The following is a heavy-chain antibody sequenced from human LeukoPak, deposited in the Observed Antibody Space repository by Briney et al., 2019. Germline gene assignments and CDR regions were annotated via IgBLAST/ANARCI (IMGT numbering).Heavy chain of an antibody. J-gene: IGHJ4*02. CDR3: ARDLGATGVIDY. V-gene: IGHV4-38-2*02. CDR1: GYSISSGYY. Sequence: SETLSLTCTVSGYSISSGYYWGWIRQPPGKGLEWIGNIYHGGSTNYNPSLKSRVTISVDTSKNQFSLKLSSVTAADTAVYYCARDLGATGVIDYWGQGTLVTVSS. CDR2: IYHGGST. D-gene: IGHD1-26*01.